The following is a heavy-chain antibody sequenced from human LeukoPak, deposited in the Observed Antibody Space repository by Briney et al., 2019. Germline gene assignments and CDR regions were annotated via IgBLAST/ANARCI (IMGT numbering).Heavy chain of an antibody. CDR3: ARDQVVAGTPFDY. Sequence: GGSLRLSCAASGFTFSSYSMNWVRQAPGKGLEWVSSISSSSSYIYYADSVKGRLTISRDNAKNSLYLQMNSLRAEDTAVYYCARDQVVAGTPFDYWGQGTLVTVSS. J-gene: IGHJ4*02. CDR2: ISSSSSYI. V-gene: IGHV3-21*01. D-gene: IGHD6-19*01. CDR1: GFTFSSYS.